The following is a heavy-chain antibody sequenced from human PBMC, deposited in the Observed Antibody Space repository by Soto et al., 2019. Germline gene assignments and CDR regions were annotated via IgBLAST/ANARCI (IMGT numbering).Heavy chain of an antibody. CDR2: IYPGDSDT. J-gene: IGHJ6*02. CDR3: ARQQWLAGSAESGMDV. Sequence: GESLKISCKGSGYSFTSYGIGWVRQMPGKGLEWMGIIYPGDSDTRYSPSFQGQVTISADKSISTAYLQWSSLKASDTAMYYCARQQWLAGSAESGMDVWGQGTTVTVSS. CDR1: GYSFTSYG. D-gene: IGHD6-19*01. V-gene: IGHV5-51*01.